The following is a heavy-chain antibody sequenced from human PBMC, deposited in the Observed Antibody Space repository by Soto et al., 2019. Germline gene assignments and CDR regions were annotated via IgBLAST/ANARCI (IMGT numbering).Heavy chain of an antibody. CDR2: ISYDGSNK. D-gene: IGHD6-13*01. CDR3: AKDLWQPTQNNWFDP. Sequence: GGSLRLSCAASGFTFSSYGMHWVRQAPGKGLEWVAVISYDGSNKYYADSVKGRFTISRDNSKNTLYLQMNSLRAEDTAVYYYAKDLWQPTQNNWFDPWGQGTLVTVSS. CDR1: GFTFSSYG. V-gene: IGHV3-30*18. J-gene: IGHJ5*02.